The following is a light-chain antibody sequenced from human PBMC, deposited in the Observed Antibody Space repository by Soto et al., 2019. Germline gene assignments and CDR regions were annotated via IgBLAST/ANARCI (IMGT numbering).Light chain of an antibody. CDR2: QAS. CDR1: QSISSW. Sequence: DIQMTQSPSTLSASVEDRVTITCRAGQSISSWLAWYQQKPGKAPKLLIYQASTLESGVPLRFSGSGSGTEFTLTISSLQPDDFATYFCQQYNSYWTFGQGTKVDIK. J-gene: IGKJ1*01. CDR3: QQYNSYWT. V-gene: IGKV1-5*03.